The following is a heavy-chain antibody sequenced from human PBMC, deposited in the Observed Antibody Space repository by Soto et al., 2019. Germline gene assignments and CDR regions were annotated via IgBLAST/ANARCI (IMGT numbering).Heavy chain of an antibody. CDR1: GFTFSDYY. V-gene: IGHV3-11*06. J-gene: IGHJ4*02. Sequence: QVQLVESGGGLVKPGGSLRLSCAASGFTFSDYYMSWIRQAPGKGLEWVSYISSSSSYTNYADSVKGRFTISRDNAKNALYLQMNSLRAEDTAVDYCARVVDFWSGYYQDYWGQGTLVTVSS. CDR3: ARVVDFWSGYYQDY. D-gene: IGHD3-3*01. CDR2: ISSSSSYT.